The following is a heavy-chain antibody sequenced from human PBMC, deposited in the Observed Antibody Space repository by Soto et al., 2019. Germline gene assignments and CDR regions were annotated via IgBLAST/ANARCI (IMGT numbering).Heavy chain of an antibody. CDR3: AKDYRYRLNGMGVAATQFDY. D-gene: IGHD2-15*01. Sequence: GESLTLSCAVSGFTFSSYAMSWVRQAQGKGLEWVSAISGSGGSTYYADSVKGRFTISGDNSKNTLYLQINSLKAEDTAVYYCAKDYRYRLNGMGVAATQFDYWGQGTLVTVSS. CDR2: ISGSGGST. V-gene: IGHV3-23*01. J-gene: IGHJ4*02. CDR1: GFTFSSYA.